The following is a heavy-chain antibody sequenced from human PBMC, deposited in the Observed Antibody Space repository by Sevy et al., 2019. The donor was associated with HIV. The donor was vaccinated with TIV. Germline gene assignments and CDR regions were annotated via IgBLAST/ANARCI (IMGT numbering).Heavy chain of an antibody. CDR3: AREGCTRPHDY. J-gene: IGHJ4*02. CDR2: LSFGCGKI. CDR1: GFAFYDYS. V-gene: IGHV3-23*01. Sequence: GSLRLSCAASGFAFYDYSMSWIRQAPGKGLEWVATLSFGCGKINYADSVKGRFTISSDNSKNSFYLQMDNLRVEDTALYYCAREGCTRPHDYWGQGTRVTVSS. D-gene: IGHD2-8*01.